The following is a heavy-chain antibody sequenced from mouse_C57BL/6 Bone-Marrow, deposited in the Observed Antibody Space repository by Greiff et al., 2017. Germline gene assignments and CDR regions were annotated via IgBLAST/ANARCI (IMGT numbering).Heavy chain of an antibody. CDR1: GYTFTEYS. J-gene: IGHJ4*01. Sequence: QVQLQQSGAELVKPWASVKLSCKASGYTFTEYSIHWVKQRSGQGLEWIGWFYPGSGSITYNEKFKGKATLTADKSSRTVYMELSRLTSEDSAVYFCARHEDCEAMDCWGQGTSVTVSS. CDR3: ARHEDCEAMDC. CDR2: FYPGSGSI. V-gene: IGHV1-62-2*01.